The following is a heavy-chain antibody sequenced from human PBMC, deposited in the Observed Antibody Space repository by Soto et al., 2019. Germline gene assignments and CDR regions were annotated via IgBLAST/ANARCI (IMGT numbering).Heavy chain of an antibody. D-gene: IGHD3-3*01. J-gene: IGHJ4*02. V-gene: IGHV4-59*01. CDR2: IHASGTT. Sequence: ETLSLTCTVSGGSISSNYWTWIRQPPGKALEWIGHIHASGTTYYSPSLSGRIAISLDTSKNQSSLRLTSVTTADTAVYYCARVFGNFWSGYQIDYWGQGTRVTVSS. CDR1: GGSISSNY. CDR3: ARVFGNFWSGYQIDY.